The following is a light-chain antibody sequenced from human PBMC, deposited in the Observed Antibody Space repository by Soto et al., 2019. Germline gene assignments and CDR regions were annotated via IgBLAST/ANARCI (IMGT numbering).Light chain of an antibody. Sequence: EIVMTQSPATLSVSPGERATLSCRASQSVSSNLGWYQQRPGQAPRLLVYHASIRATGIPARFSGSGSGTEFTLTISSLQSEDFVVYYCQQYNNWPYPFGQGTKLDI. CDR3: QQYNNWPYP. J-gene: IGKJ2*01. CDR1: QSVSSN. V-gene: IGKV3D-15*01. CDR2: HAS.